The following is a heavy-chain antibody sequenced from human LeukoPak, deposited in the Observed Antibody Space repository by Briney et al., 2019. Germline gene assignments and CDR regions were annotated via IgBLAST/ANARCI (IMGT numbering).Heavy chain of an antibody. CDR3: ARDIGDAAFH. V-gene: IGHV3-21*01. CDR1: GFTFSSYS. J-gene: IGHJ4*02. CDR2: ISSSTSYI. Sequence: GGSLRLSCAASGFTFSSYSMNWVRQAPGKGLEWASSISSSTSYIYYADSVRGRFTISRDNAKNSLYLQMNSLRAEDTAVYYCARDIGDAAFHWGQGTLVTVSS. D-gene: IGHD4-17*01.